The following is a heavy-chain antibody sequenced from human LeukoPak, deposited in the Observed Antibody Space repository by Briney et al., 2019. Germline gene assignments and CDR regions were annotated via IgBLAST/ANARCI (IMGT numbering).Heavy chain of an antibody. Sequence: GGSLRLSCAVSGFSFDTYWMTWVRQAPGKGLEWVANIKQDGSEKYYVDSVKGRFTISRDNAKNSLYLQMNSLRAEDTAVYYCARVVVPAVRIDYWGQGTLVTVSS. CDR2: IKQDGSEK. CDR1: GFSFDTYW. V-gene: IGHV3-7*01. J-gene: IGHJ4*02. CDR3: ARVVVPAVRIDY. D-gene: IGHD2-2*01.